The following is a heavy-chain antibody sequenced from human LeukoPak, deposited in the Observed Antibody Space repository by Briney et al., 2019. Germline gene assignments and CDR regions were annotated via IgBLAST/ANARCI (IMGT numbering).Heavy chain of an antibody. D-gene: IGHD6-19*01. CDR1: GGSISSSSYY. CDR2: IYYSGST. J-gene: IGHJ4*02. Sequence: PSETLSLTCTVSGGSISSSSYYWGWVRQPQGRGVEWVGSIYYSGSTYNKPSLKSRVTIYEDTTKKQFSRKRRSMTAADTAVYYCARLVMAGLTYFDYWGQGTLVTVSS. CDR3: ARLVMAGLTYFDY. V-gene: IGHV4-39*01.